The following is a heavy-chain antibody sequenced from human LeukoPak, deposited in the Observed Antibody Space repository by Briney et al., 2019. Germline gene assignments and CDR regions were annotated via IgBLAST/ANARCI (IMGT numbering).Heavy chain of an antibody. D-gene: IGHD3-10*01. CDR1: GFTFSSYW. J-gene: IGHJ6*03. V-gene: IGHV3-74*01. Sequence: GGSLRLSCAASGFTFSSYWMHWVRQAPGKGLVWVSRINSDGSSPSSADSVKGRFTISRDNAKNTLYLQMNSLRAEDTAVYYCAREYSLLWFGELSGPMDVWGKGTTVTISS. CDR2: INSDGSSP. CDR3: AREYSLLWFGELSGPMDV.